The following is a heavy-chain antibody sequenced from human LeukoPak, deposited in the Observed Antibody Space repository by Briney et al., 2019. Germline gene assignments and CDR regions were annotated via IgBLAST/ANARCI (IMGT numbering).Heavy chain of an antibody. V-gene: IGHV1-18*01. D-gene: IGHD1-20*01. CDR2: TSAYNGNT. J-gene: IGHJ6*03. CDR1: GYTFTSYG. CDR3: ARSLTGTTWPYYYYYMDV. Sequence: ASVKVSCKASGYTFTSYGISWVRQAPGQGLEWMGWTSAYNGNTNYAQKLQGRVTMTTDTSTSTAYMELRSLRSDDTAVYYCARSLTGTTWPYYYYYMDVWGKGTTVTISS.